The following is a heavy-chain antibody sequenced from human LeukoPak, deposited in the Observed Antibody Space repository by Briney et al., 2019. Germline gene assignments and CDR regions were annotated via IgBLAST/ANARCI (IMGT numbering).Heavy chain of an antibody. V-gene: IGHV1-69*04. D-gene: IGHD3-9*01. CDR1: GGTFSSYA. Sequence: GASVKVSCKASGGTFSSYAISWVRQAPGQGLEWMGRIIPILGIANYAQKFQGRVTITADKSTSTAYMELGSLRSEDTAVYYCATEYYGILTGYSYWGQGTLVTVSS. J-gene: IGHJ4*02. CDR2: IIPILGIA. CDR3: ATEYYGILTGYSY.